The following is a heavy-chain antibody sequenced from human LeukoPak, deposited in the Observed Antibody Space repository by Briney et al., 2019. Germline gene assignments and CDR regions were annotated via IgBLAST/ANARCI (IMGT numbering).Heavy chain of an antibody. V-gene: IGHV3-21*04. D-gene: IGHD1-1*01. Sequence: GGSLRLSCAASGFTFSNYNMNWVRQAPGKGLEWVSSISSSSSYIYYADSVKGRFTISRDNANNTLFLQMNSLRAEDTAVYYCATVRTGHYFDYFGQGTLVSVSS. J-gene: IGHJ4*02. CDR1: GFTFSNYN. CDR3: ATVRTGHYFDY. CDR2: ISSSSSYI.